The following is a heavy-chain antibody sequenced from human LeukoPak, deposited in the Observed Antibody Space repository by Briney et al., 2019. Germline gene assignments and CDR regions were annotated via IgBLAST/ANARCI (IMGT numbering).Heavy chain of an antibody. CDR1: GGSISSSSYY. J-gene: IGHJ4*02. Sequence: SETLSLTCTVSGGSISSSSYYWGWIRQPPGKGLEWIGSIDYSGSTYYNPSLKSRVTISVDTSKNQFSLKLSSVTAADTAVYYCARAHLGGSYSFDYWGQGTLVTVSS. CDR2: IDYSGST. V-gene: IGHV4-39*07. CDR3: ARAHLGGSYSFDY. D-gene: IGHD1-26*01.